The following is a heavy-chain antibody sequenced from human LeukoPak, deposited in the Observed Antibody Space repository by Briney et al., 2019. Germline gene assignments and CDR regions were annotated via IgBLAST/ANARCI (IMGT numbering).Heavy chain of an antibody. CDR3: AKHYYGSGSQKYYFDY. CDR2: VSNDGSDK. D-gene: IGHD3-10*01. J-gene: IGHJ4*02. V-gene: IGHV3-30*02. Sequence: GGSLRLSCAASGFIFSDYGMHWVRQAPGKGLEWVTLVSNDGSDKYYADSVKGRFTISRDNSKNTLYLQMNSLRPEDTAVYYCAKHYYGSGSQKYYFDYWGQGTMVTVSS. CDR1: GFIFSDYG.